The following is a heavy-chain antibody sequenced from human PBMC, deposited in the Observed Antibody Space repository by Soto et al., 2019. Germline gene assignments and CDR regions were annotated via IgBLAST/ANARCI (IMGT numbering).Heavy chain of an antibody. Sequence: ASVKVSCKASGYTFTGYYIHWVRQAPGQGLEWMGWINPNSGGTNYAQKFQGWVTMTRDTSISTAYMELSRLRSDDTAVYYCARERYDFWSGKRSYYYGMDVWGQGTTVTVSS. CDR1: GYTFTGYY. V-gene: IGHV1-2*04. CDR2: INPNSGGT. D-gene: IGHD3-3*01. CDR3: ARERYDFWSGKRSYYYGMDV. J-gene: IGHJ6*02.